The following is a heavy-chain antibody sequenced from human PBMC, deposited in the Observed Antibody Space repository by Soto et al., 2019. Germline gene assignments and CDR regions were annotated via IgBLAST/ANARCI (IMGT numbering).Heavy chain of an antibody. D-gene: IGHD2-8*02. V-gene: IGHV3-15*01. CDR3: TTDGEVSNYPLFWA. CDR1: GITFTNAW. CDR2: LKSRRDGGTS. Sequence: EVQLVESGGGLVKPGGSLRLSCAASGITFTNAWMGWVRQAPGKGLEWIGRLKSRRDGGTSDYAAPVKGRFSISTDESKNKLYLQMNSLKTEDTAVYHCTTDGEVSNYPLFWAWGQGTLVTVSS. J-gene: IGHJ5*02.